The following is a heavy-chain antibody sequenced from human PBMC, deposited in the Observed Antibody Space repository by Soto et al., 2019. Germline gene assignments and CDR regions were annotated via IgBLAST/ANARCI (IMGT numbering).Heavy chain of an antibody. D-gene: IGHD2-15*01. V-gene: IGHV5-10-1*01. CDR1: VSSFTTYW. J-gene: IGHJ6*02. CDR2: IAPSDSYT. Sequence: LKLSCKVSVSSFTTYWSSCVRQMPGKGLEWMGRIAPSDSYTNYSPSFQGHVPISADKSISTAYLQWSSLKASDTAMYYCASTKKGYCSGGSCSNYYYYGMDVWGQGTTVTVSS. CDR3: ASTKKGYCSGGSCSNYYYYGMDV.